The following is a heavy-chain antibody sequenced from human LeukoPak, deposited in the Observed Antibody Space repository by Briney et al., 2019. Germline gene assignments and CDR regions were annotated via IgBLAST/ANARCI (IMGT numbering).Heavy chain of an antibody. J-gene: IGHJ6*03. CDR2: IYYSGST. CDR3: ARHGSGWYKAYYYYYMDV. CDR1: GGSFNTYY. D-gene: IGHD6-19*01. V-gene: IGHV4-39*01. Sequence: PSETLSLTCAVYGGSFNTYYWGWIRQPPGKGLEWIGSIYYSGSTYYNPSLKSRVTISVDTSKNQFSLKLSSVAAADTAVYYCARHGSGWYKAYYYYYMDVWGKGTTVTVSS.